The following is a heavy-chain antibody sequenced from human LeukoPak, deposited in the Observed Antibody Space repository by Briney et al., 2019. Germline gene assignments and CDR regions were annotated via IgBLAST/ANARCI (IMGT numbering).Heavy chain of an antibody. CDR3: ARGYSSGSRFDP. V-gene: IGHV1-46*01. Sequence: ASVRVSCKASGYTFTSYYMHWVRQAPGQGLEWMGIINPSGGSTSYAQKFQGRVTMTTDTSTSTAYMELRSLRSDDTAVYYCARGYSSGSRFDPWGQGTLVTVSS. CDR2: INPSGGST. D-gene: IGHD6-19*01. J-gene: IGHJ5*02. CDR1: GYTFTSYY.